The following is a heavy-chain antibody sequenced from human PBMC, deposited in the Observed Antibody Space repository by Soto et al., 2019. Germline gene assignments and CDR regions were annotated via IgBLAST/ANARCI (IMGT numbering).Heavy chain of an antibody. CDR1: GFTFSAYE. CDR3: ARSPFLECN. CDR2: ISSSGNTI. D-gene: IGHD3-3*02. Sequence: LRLSCAASGFTFSAYEMNWVRQAPGKGLEWVPYISSSGNTIYYADSVKGRFTISRDNAKNSLFLQMNSLRVEDTAFYYCARSPFLECNWAQGTLVTVSS. J-gene: IGHJ4*02. V-gene: IGHV3-48*03.